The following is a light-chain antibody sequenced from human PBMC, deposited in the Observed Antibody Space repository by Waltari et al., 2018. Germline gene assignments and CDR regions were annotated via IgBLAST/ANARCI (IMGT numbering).Light chain of an antibody. CDR3: SSYTSSNHYV. V-gene: IGLV2-14*01. CDR2: DVS. J-gene: IGLJ1*01. Sequence: QSALTQPASVSGSPGQSITISCTGTSSDVAGYNYVSWYQQHPGKAPKLMIYDVSNRPSGVSNRFSGSKSGNAASLTISGLQAEDEADYYCSSYTSSNHYVFGTGTKVTVL. CDR1: SSDVAGYNY.